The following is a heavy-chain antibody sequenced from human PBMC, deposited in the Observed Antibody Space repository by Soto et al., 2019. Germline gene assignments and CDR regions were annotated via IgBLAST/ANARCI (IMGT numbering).Heavy chain of an antibody. D-gene: IGHD1-26*01. Sequence: ASVKGSCKTSGYTFSSYAISWGRQAPGQGLEWMGVINPRGGTTSYAQKFQGRVTMTRDTSTSTVYMELSSLRSEDTAVYYCARVGDSGSYWWFDPWGQGTLVTVSS. J-gene: IGHJ5*02. CDR1: GYTFSSYA. CDR2: INPRGGTT. CDR3: ARVGDSGSYWWFDP. V-gene: IGHV1-46*01.